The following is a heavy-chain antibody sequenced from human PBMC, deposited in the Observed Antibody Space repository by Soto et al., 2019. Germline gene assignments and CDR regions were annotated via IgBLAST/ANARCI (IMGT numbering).Heavy chain of an antibody. D-gene: IGHD6-19*01. CDR1: GGSISSSSYY. CDR3: ARHASGWYSRFDY. Sequence: QLQLQESGPGLVKPSETLSLTCTVSGGSISSSSYYWGWIRQPPGKGLEWIGSIYYSGSTYYNPCLNGRVPISVDTSKNQFSLKLSSVAAADTAVSYCARHASGWYSRFDYWGQGTLVTVSS. V-gene: IGHV4-39*01. J-gene: IGHJ4*02. CDR2: IYYSGST.